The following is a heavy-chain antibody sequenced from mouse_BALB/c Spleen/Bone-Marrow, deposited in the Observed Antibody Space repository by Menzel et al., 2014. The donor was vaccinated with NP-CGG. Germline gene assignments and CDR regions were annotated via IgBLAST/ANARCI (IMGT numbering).Heavy chain of an antibody. Sequence: VQLQQPGPELVKPGASVKISCKASGYSFTGYYMHWVKQSHVKSLEWIGRINPYNGATSYNQNFKDKASLTVDKSSSTAYMELHSLTSEDSAVYYRARAAYYFDYWGQGTTLTVSS. D-gene: IGHD1-2*01. CDR3: ARAAYYFDY. CDR1: GYSFTGYY. J-gene: IGHJ2*01. V-gene: IGHV1-31*01. CDR2: INPYNGAT.